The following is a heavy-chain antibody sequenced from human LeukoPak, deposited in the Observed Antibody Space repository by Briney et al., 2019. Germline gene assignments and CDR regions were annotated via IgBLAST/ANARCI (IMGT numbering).Heavy chain of an antibody. CDR1: GFTFSDYY. Sequence: PGGSLRLSCAASGFTFSDYYMSWIRQAPGKGLEWVSYISSSGSTIYYADSVKGRFTISRDNAKNSLYLQMNSLRAEDTAVYYCARRRYSSLLLLDYWGQGTLVTVSS. D-gene: IGHD6-13*01. V-gene: IGHV3-11*01. CDR2: ISSSGSTI. CDR3: ARRRYSSLLLLDY. J-gene: IGHJ4*02.